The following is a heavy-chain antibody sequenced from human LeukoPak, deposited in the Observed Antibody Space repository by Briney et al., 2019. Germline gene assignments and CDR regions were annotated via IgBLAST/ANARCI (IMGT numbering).Heavy chain of an antibody. CDR1: GFTVSSNY. Sequence: GGSLRLSCAASGFTVSSNYMSWVRQAPGKGLEWVSVIYSGGSTYYADSVKGRFTISRDDSKNTLYLQMNSLRAEDTAVYYCARDRHYDFWSGTGMDVWGQGTPVTVSS. V-gene: IGHV3-53*01. D-gene: IGHD3-3*01. J-gene: IGHJ6*02. CDR3: ARDRHYDFWSGTGMDV. CDR2: IYSGGST.